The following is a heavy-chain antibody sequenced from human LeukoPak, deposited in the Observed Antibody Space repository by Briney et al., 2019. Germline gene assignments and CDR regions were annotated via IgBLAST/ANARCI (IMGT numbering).Heavy chain of an antibody. CDR1: GFTFDDYG. J-gene: IGHJ4*02. V-gene: IGHV3-20*04. CDR2: INWNGGST. D-gene: IGHD3-22*01. Sequence: GGSLRLSCAASGFTFDDYGMSWVRQAPGKGLEWVSGINWNGGSTGYADSVRGRFTISRDNAKNSLYLQMNSLRAEDTAVYYCARDGSSGYYPSPLDYWGQGTLVTVSS. CDR3: ARDGSSGYYPSPLDY.